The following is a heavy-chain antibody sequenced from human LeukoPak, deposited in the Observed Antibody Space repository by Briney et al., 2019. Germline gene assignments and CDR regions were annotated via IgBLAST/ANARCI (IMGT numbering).Heavy chain of an antibody. Sequence: GESLKISCKGSGYSFTSYWIGWVRQMPGKGLEWMGIIYPGDSDTRYSPSFQGQVTISADKSISTAYLQWSSLTASDAAMYYCARYVGSSWPSFDYWGQGTLVTVSS. D-gene: IGHD6-13*01. V-gene: IGHV5-51*01. CDR3: ARYVGSSWPSFDY. J-gene: IGHJ4*02. CDR2: IYPGDSDT. CDR1: GYSFTSYW.